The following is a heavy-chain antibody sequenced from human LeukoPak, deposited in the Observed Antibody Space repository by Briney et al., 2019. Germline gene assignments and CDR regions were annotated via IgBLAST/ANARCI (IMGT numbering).Heavy chain of an antibody. CDR1: GGSISSYY. CDR2: IYYSGST. Sequence: SETLSLTCTVSGGSISSYYWSWIRQPPGKGLEWIGYIYYSGSTNYNPSLKSRVTISVDTSKNQFSLKLSSVTAADTAVYYCARTGSSGWQGIDYWGQGTLVTVSS. CDR3: ARTGSSGWQGIDY. J-gene: IGHJ4*02. D-gene: IGHD6-19*01. V-gene: IGHV4-59*01.